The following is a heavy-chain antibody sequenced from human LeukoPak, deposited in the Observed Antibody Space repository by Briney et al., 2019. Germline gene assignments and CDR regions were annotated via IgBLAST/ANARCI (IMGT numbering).Heavy chain of an antibody. CDR3: ARAQQLWLKSPYYFDY. CDR1: GYTFTGYY. V-gene: IGHV1-2*02. D-gene: IGHD5-18*01. CDR2: INPNSGGT. Sequence: ASVKVSCKASGYTFTGYYMHWVRQAPGQGLEWMGWINPNSGGTNYAQKFQGRVTMTRDTSISTAYMELSRLRSDDTAVYYCARAQQLWLKSPYYFDYWGQGTLVTVSS. J-gene: IGHJ4*02.